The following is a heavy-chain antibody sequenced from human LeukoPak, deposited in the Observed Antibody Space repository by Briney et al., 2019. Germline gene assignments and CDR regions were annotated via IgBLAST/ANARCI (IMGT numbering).Heavy chain of an antibody. CDR3: ARHGLYQDYGY. V-gene: IGHV4-59*08. Sequence: KPSETLSLTCTVSGGSISSYYWSWIRQPPGKGLEWIGYIYYSGSTNYNPSLKSRVTISVDTSKNQFSLKLSPVTAADTAVYYCARHGLYQDYGYWGQGTLVTVSS. J-gene: IGHJ4*02. D-gene: IGHD3-16*01. CDR2: IYYSGST. CDR1: GGSISSYY.